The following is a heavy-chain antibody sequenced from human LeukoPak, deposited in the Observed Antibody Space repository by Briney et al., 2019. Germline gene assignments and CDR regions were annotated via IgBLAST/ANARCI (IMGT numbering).Heavy chain of an antibody. Sequence: GGSLRLSCAASGFTFSSYNMNWVRQAPGKGLEWVSSISSSSSYIYYADSVKGRFTISRDNAKNSLYLQMNSLRAEDTAVYYCARDGTAVSINYDYWGQGTLVTVSS. CDR3: ARDGTAVSINYDY. CDR1: GFTFSSYN. J-gene: IGHJ4*02. V-gene: IGHV3-21*04. CDR2: ISSSSSYI. D-gene: IGHD3-10*01.